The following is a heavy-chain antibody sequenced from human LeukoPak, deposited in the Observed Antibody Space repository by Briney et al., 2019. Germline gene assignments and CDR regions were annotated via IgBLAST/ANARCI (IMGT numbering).Heavy chain of an antibody. J-gene: IGHJ5*02. CDR3: AREIAAAGTNWFDP. V-gene: IGHV3-7*01. Sequence: GGSLRLSCAASGFTSSSYWMSWVRQAPGKGLEWVANIKQDGSEKYYVDSVKGRFTISRDNAKNSLYLQMNSLRAEDTAVYYCAREIAAAGTNWFDPWGQGTLVTVSS. CDR2: IKQDGSEK. CDR1: GFTSSSYW. D-gene: IGHD6-13*01.